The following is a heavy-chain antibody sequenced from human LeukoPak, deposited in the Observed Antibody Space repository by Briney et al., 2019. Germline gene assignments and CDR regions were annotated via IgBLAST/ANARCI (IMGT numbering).Heavy chain of an antibody. CDR3: ARSLHERQVPRYFDS. CDR2: IYSDNT. D-gene: IGHD4-11*01. J-gene: IGHJ4*02. Sequence: GGSLRLSCTVSGFTVSSNSMSWVRQAPGKGLEWVSFIYSDNTHYSDSVKGRFTISRDNSKNTLYLQMNSLRAEDTAVYYCARSLHERQVPRYFDSWGQGTLVTVSS. CDR1: GFTVSSNS. V-gene: IGHV3-53*01.